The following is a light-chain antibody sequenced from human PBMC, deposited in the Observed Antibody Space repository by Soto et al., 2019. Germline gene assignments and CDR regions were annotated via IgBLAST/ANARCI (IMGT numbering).Light chain of an antibody. CDR1: QSVSSSY. CDR2: VAS. V-gene: IGKV3-20*01. CDR3: QQYGSSRT. J-gene: IGKJ1*01. Sequence: EIVLTQSPGTLSLSPGERATLSCRASQSVSSSYLAWYQQKPGQAPRLLIYVASSRATGIPDRFSGSGSGTDFTLTISRLEPADFAVYYCQQYGSSRTFGQGTKVEIK.